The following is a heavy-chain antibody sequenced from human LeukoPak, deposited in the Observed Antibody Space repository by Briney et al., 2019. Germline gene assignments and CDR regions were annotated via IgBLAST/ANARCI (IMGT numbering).Heavy chain of an antibody. CDR1: GYTFAGYW. Sequence: GESLKISCKGSGYTFAGYWIGWVRQMPGKGLEWMGIIYPDDSKTIYGPSFQGQVTISAYKSTSTAYLQWSSLKASDTAMYYCARHAAPRLIGWFDPWGQGTLVTVSS. D-gene: IGHD3-22*01. J-gene: IGHJ5*02. V-gene: IGHV5-51*01. CDR3: ARHAAPRLIGWFDP. CDR2: IYPDDSKT.